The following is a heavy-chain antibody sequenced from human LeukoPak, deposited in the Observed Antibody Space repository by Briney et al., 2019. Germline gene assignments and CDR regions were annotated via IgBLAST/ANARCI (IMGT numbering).Heavy chain of an antibody. D-gene: IGHD3-22*01. CDR1: VGTFSSYL. J-gene: IGHJ4*02. V-gene: IGHV1-69*05. CDR2: IFPIFGTA. Sequence: SVTVSCMASVGTFSSYLISWVRPAPGRGVEWVGGIFPIFGTANYAQKFQGRVTITTDESTRTDYMELSSLRSEDTAVYYCARDRYDSSGYFDYWGQGALVTVSS. CDR3: ARDRYDSSGYFDY.